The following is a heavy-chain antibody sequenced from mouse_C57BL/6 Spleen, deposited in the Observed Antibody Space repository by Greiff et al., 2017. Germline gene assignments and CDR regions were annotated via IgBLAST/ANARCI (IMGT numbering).Heavy chain of an antibody. Sequence: QVQLQQSGAELVRPGASVTLSCKASGYTFTDYEMHWVKQTPVHGLEWIGAIDPETGGTAYNQKFKGKAILTADKSSSTAYMELRSLTSEDSAVYYCIRSKRSYITTVVDAMDDWGQGTSVTDSS. D-gene: IGHD1-1*01. V-gene: IGHV1-15*01. J-gene: IGHJ4*01. CDR3: IRSKRSYITTVVDAMDD. CDR2: IDPETGGT. CDR1: GYTFTDYE.